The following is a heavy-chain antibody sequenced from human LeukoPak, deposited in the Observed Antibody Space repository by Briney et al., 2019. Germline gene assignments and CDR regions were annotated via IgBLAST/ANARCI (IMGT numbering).Heavy chain of an antibody. CDR2: IRNDGTNV. CDR3: ARDGSGRDFSLDY. CDR1: GFDIRHYY. D-gene: IGHD3-10*01. J-gene: IGHJ4*02. Sequence: GGSLRLSCVASGFDIRHYYMSWVRQAPGKGLEWVADIRNDGTNVYNVVSVRGRFTISRDDAKNSPFLQMNSLKDEDTAVYYCARDGSGRDFSLDYWGQGTLVTVSS. V-gene: IGHV3-7*04.